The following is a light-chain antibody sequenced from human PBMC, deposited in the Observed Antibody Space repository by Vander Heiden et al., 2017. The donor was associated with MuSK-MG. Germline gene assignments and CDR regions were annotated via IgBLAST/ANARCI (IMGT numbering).Light chain of an antibody. V-gene: IGKV1-5*03. CDR3: QQYNLYSWT. CDR1: QNIVNW. J-gene: IGKJ1*01. Sequence: DIQMTQSPSTLSASIGDRVTITCRASQNIVNWLAWYQQKPGKAPNLLIYKGSILESGVPSRFSGSGSGTEFTLTISGLQPGDFGTYYCQQYNLYSWTFGQGTRVEF. CDR2: KGS.